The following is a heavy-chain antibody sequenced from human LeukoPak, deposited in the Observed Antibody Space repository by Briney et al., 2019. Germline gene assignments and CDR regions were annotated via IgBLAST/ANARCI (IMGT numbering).Heavy chain of an antibody. J-gene: IGHJ4*02. D-gene: IGHD2-15*01. Sequence: GGSLRLSCAASGFTFSSYEMNWVRQAPGKGLEWVSCISSSGSTIYYADSVKGRFTISRDNAKNSLYLQMNSLRAEGTAVYYCARAEYCTGGSCYSEGGFDYWGQGTLVTVSS. CDR1: GFTFSSYE. V-gene: IGHV3-48*03. CDR3: ARAEYCTGGSCYSEGGFDY. CDR2: ISSSGSTI.